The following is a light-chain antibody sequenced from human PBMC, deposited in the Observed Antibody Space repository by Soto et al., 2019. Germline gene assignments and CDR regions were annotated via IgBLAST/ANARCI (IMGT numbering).Light chain of an antibody. CDR3: QSYDSSLSGNVV. CDR1: SSNIGVGYD. CDR2: GNS. V-gene: IGLV1-40*01. J-gene: IGLJ2*01. Sequence: QSVLTQPPSVSGAPGQRVTISCTGSSSNIGVGYDVNWYQQLPGTAPKLLIYGNSNRPSGVPDRFSGSKSGTSASLAITGLQAEDEADYYCQSYDSSLSGNVVFGGGTKLTVL.